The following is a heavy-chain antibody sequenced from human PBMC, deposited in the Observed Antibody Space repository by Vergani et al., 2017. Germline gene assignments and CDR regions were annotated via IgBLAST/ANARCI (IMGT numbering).Heavy chain of an antibody. CDR3: AVLPRVNLVGGEIVTKRTFDY. CDR2: INNDGHT. D-gene: IGHD3-10*01. V-gene: IGHV4-34*02. Sequence: QVQLQQWGAGVVKPSGTLSLTCAVFGESFSSFYWSWIRQPPGKGLERIGDINNDGHTNYNSSLESRVTVSRDTAKNQFSLNLMSVTAADTAMYYCAVLPRVNLVGGEIVTKRTFDYWSQGSLVTVSS. J-gene: IGHJ4*02. CDR1: GESFSSFY.